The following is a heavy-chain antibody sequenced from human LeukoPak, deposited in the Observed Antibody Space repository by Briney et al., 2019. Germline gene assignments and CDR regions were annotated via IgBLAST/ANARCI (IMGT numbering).Heavy chain of an antibody. D-gene: IGHD3-22*01. CDR2: IYTSGST. CDR3: ASFYYDSSGYIDY. Sequence: PSQTLSPTCTVSGGSISSGSYYWSWIRQPAGKGLEWIGRIYTSGSTNYNPSLKSRVTISVDTSKNQFSLKLSSVTAADTAVYYCASFYYDSSGYIDYWGQGTLVTVSS. J-gene: IGHJ4*02. CDR1: GGSISSGSYY. V-gene: IGHV4-61*02.